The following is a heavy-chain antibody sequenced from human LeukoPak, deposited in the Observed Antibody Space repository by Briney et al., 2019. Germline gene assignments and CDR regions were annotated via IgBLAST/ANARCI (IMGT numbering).Heavy chain of an antibody. CDR3: ARPSYYDSSGYFADAFDI. CDR1: GYSFSSYS. J-gene: IGHJ3*02. Sequence: GESLKISCKGSGYSFSSYSIGWVRQMPGKGLEWMGIIYPGDSDTRYSPSFQGQVTISADKSISTAYLQWGSLKASDTAMYYCARPSYYDSSGYFADAFDIWCQGTMVTVSS. D-gene: IGHD3-22*01. CDR2: IYPGDSDT. V-gene: IGHV5-51*01.